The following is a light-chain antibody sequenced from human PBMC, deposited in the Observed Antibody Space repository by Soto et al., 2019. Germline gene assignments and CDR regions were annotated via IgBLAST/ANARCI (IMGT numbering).Light chain of an antibody. CDR3: MQALQTPPT. Sequence: DIVMTQSPLSLPVTPGEPASISCRSSQSLLHSNGYNYLDWYLQKPGQSPQLLIYLGSNRASGVPDRFSGRGSGTDFTLKISRVEAEDVGVYYCMQALQTPPTFGQGNKLEIK. CDR1: QSLLHSNGYNY. V-gene: IGKV2-28*01. J-gene: IGKJ2*01. CDR2: LGS.